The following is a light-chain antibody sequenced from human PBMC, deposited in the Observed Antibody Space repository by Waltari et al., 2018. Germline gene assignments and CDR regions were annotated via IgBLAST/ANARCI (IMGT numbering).Light chain of an antibody. CDR3: QQRTNWPPNT. CDR2: DAS. V-gene: IGKV3-11*01. Sequence: VLTQSQATLSLSPGDRATLSCRASQSVGKSLAWFQQKPGQAPRLLIYDASIRATGIPPRFRGSGSGTDFTLTISSLEPEDFAVYYCQQRTNWPPNTFGGGTKVEIK. CDR1: QSVGKS. J-gene: IGKJ4*01.